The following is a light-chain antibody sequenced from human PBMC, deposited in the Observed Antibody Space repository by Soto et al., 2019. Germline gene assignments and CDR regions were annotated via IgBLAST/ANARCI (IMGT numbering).Light chain of an antibody. Sequence: ETVLTQSPGTLSLSPGERATLSCRASQSVSSRYLAWYQQKPGQAPRLLIYSASNRATGIPDRFSGSGSGTEFALTFSRLEPEDFAVYYCQQYITSPPMYTFGQGTKLEIK. CDR2: SAS. V-gene: IGKV3-20*01. CDR3: QQYITSPPMYT. J-gene: IGKJ2*01. CDR1: QSVSSRY.